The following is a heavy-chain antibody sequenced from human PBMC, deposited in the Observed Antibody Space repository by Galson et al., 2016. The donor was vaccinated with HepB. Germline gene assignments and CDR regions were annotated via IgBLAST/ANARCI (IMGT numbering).Heavy chain of an antibody. CDR3: ARVGPSGYFLDY. V-gene: IGHV3-23*01. CDR2: ISGSGQNT. Sequence: SLRLSCAASGFTFSSYAMSWVRQAPGKGLEWMSSISGSGQNTYYRDSVEGRFTSSRDNSKNTLYLQMDSLRSEDMATYFCARVGPSGYFLDYRGQGALVTVSS. CDR1: GFTFSSYA. J-gene: IGHJ4*02. D-gene: IGHD3-22*01.